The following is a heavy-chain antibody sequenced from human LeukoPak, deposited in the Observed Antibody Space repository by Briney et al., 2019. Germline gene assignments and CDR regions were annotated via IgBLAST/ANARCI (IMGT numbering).Heavy chain of an antibody. J-gene: IGHJ6*03. CDR2: INPNSGGT. D-gene: IGHD6-13*01. Sequence: ASVKVSCKASGYTFTGYYMHWVRRAPGQGLEWMGWINPNSGGTNYAQKFQGRVTMTRDTSISTAYMELSRLRSDDTAVYYCARESYSSSWPMYYYYMDVWGKGTTVTVSS. V-gene: IGHV1-2*02. CDR3: ARESYSSSWPMYYYYMDV. CDR1: GYTFTGYY.